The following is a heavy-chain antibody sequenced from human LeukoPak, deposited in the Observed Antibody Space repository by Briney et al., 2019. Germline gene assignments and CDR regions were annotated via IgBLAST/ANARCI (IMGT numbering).Heavy chain of an antibody. CDR3: ARALSRSSWYSVYYGMDD. CDR2: ISSNGGST. D-gene: IGHD6-13*01. Sequence: SGGSLRLSRAASGFTFSSYAMHWVGQAPGKGLEYVSAISSNGGSTYYANSVKGRFTISRDNSKNTLYLQMGSLRAEDMAVYYRARALSRSSWYSVYYGMDDWGQGTTVTVSS. V-gene: IGHV3-64*01. J-gene: IGHJ6*02. CDR1: GFTFSSYA.